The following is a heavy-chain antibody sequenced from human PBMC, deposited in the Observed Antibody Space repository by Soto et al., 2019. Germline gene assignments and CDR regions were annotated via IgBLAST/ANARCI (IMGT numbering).Heavy chain of an antibody. D-gene: IGHD1-26*01. CDR1: GYKFSAYW. CDR2: IYPGDSDT. V-gene: IGHV5-51*01. CDR3: ASDLSGNAFDV. J-gene: IGHJ3*01. Sequence: GESLKISCKGSGYKFSAYWIAWVRQMPGKGLEWMGTIYPGDSDTRYSPSFRGQVTISADKSIGTTYLQWSSLKASDTAMYYCASDLSGNAFDVWGRGTMVTVSS.